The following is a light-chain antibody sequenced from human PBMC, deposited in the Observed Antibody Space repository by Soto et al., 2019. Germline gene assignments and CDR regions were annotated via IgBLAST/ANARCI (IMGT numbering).Light chain of an antibody. CDR2: GAS. Sequence: ETVLTQSPGTLSLSPGERATLSCRASQSVSNNYLARYQQKPGQAPRLLIYGASSRATGIPDRFSGSGSGTDFTLTISRLEPEDCAVYYCQQYGNSRAFGQGTKVDIK. CDR3: QQYGNSRA. CDR1: QSVSNNY. J-gene: IGKJ1*01. V-gene: IGKV3-20*01.